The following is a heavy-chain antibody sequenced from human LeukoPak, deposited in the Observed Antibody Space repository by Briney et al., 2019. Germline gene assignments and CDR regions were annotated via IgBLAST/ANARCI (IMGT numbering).Heavy chain of an antibody. CDR3: ARDSIAAAGDY. CDR1: GYTFTGYY. J-gene: IGHJ4*02. Sequence: ASVKVSCKASGYTFTGYYMHWVRQAPGQGLEWMGIINPSGGSTSYAQKFQGRVTMTRDTSTSTVYMELSSLRSEDTAVYYCARDSIAAAGDYWGQGTLVTVSS. CDR2: INPSGGST. D-gene: IGHD6-13*01. V-gene: IGHV1-46*01.